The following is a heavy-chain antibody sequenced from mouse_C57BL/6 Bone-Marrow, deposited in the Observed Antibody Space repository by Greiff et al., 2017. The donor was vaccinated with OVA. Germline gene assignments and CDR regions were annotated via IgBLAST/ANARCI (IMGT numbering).Heavy chain of an antibody. J-gene: IGHJ3*01. CDR3: AREERLRRFAY. CDR2: INPYNGGT. CDR1: GYTFTDYY. V-gene: IGHV1-19*01. D-gene: IGHD2-4*01. Sequence: EVQLQESGPVLVKPGASVKMSCKASGYTFTDYYMNWVKQSHGKSLEWIGVINPYNGGTSYNQKFKGKATLTVDKSSSTAYMELNSLTSEDSAVYYCAREERLRRFAYWGQGTLVTVSA.